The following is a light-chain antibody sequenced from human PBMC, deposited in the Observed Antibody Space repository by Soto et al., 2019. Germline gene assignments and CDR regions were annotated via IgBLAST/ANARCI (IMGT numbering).Light chain of an antibody. Sequence: DIQMTQSPSSVSASVGDRFTITFRASQGITNWLAWYQQKPGKAPKLLIYAASGLPSGVPSRFSGSGSGTDFTLTISSLQPEDFATYYCQQANSFPLTFGGGTKVDIK. J-gene: IGKJ4*01. CDR3: QQANSFPLT. CDR1: QGITNW. V-gene: IGKV1-12*01. CDR2: AAS.